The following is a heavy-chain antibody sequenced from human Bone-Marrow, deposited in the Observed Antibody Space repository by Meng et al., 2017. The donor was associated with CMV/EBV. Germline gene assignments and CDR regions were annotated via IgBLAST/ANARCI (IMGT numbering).Heavy chain of an antibody. D-gene: IGHD2-21*02. CDR1: GFTFSSYG. CDR3: AKFLTEDSDDAFDI. CDR2: IRYDGSNK. V-gene: IGHV3-30*02. J-gene: IGHJ3*02. Sequence: GESLKISCAASGFTFSSYGMHWVRQAPGKGLEWVAFIRYDGSNKYYADSVKGRFTISRDNSKNTLYLQMNSLRAEDTAVYYCAKFLTEDSDDAFDIWGQRTMVTVSS.